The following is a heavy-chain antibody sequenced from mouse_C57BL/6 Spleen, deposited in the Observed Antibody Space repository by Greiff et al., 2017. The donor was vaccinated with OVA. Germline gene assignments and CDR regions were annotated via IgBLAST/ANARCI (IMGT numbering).Heavy chain of an antibody. J-gene: IGHJ4*01. Sequence: QVTLKESGPELVKPGASVKISCKASGYAFSSSWMNWVKQRPGKGLEWIGRIYPADGDTNYNGKFKGKATLTADKSSSTAYMQLSSLTSEDSAVYFCARTGLYAMDYWGQGTSVTVSS. CDR1: GYAFSSSW. V-gene: IGHV1-82*01. CDR2: IYPADGDT. CDR3: ARTGLYAMDY.